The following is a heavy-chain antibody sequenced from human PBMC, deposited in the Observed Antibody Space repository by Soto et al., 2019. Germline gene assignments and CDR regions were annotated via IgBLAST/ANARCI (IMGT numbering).Heavy chain of an antibody. V-gene: IGHV1-3*01. J-gene: IGHJ4*02. CDR3: ATPQDYDGCLDS. CDR1: GYTFTSYA. D-gene: IGHD3-22*01. Sequence: ASVKVSSKACGYTFTSYAMHWVRQAPGQRLEWMGWINAGNGNTKYSQKFQGRLTLTRDTPGNTAYLELNSLISEDTAVYYCATPQDYDGCLDSWGQGTLVTVSS. CDR2: INAGNGNT.